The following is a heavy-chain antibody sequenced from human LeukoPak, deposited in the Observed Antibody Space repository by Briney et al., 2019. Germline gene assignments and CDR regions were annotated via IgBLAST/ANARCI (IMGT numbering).Heavy chain of an antibody. D-gene: IGHD3-22*01. CDR1: GFTFSSYA. V-gene: IGHV3-23*01. J-gene: IGHJ4*02. Sequence: PGGSLRLSCAASGFTFSSYAMSWVRQAPGKGLEWVSAISGSGGSTYYADSVKGRFTISRDNSKNTLYLQMNSLRAEDTAVYYCASGGYYDSSGYYWIDYWGQGTLVTVSS. CDR2: ISGSGGST. CDR3: ASGGYYDSSGYYWIDY.